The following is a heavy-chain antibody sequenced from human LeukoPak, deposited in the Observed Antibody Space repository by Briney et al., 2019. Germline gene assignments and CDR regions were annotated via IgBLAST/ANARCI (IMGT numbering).Heavy chain of an antibody. D-gene: IGHD3-16*01. CDR2: ITSSGGGT. CDR1: GFTLSSYA. J-gene: IGHJ4*02. Sequence: PGGTLRLSCAVSGFTLSSYAMTWVRQAPGKGLEWVSAITSSGGGTFYADSVKGRFTISRDNSKNTLYLQMNSLRAEDTAVYYCARDYLREGDYWGQGTQVTVSS. CDR3: ARDYLREGDY. V-gene: IGHV3-23*01.